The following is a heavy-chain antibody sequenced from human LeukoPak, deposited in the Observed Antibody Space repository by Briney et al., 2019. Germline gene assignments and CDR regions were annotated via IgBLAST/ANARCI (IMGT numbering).Heavy chain of an antibody. J-gene: IGHJ4*02. CDR3: ARDRITMVRRFGY. CDR2: ISSSSSYI. D-gene: IGHD3-10*01. Sequence: GGSLRLSCAASGFTFSSYSMNWVRQAPGKGLEWVSSISSSSSYIYYADSVKGRFTISRDNAKNSLYLQMNSLRAEDTAVYYCARDRITMVRRFGYWGQGTLVTVSS. V-gene: IGHV3-21*01. CDR1: GFTFSSYS.